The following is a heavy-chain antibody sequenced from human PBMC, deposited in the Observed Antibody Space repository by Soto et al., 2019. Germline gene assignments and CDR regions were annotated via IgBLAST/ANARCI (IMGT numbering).Heavy chain of an antibody. CDR2: ISPYNGNT. CDR1: GYTFTTYG. D-gene: IGHD3-10*01. CDR3: ARDRHYGSGGAIWFDP. Sequence: QVQLVQSGAEVKNPGASVKVSCKASGYTFTTYGISWVRQAPGQGLEWMGWISPYNGNTKYAQKLQGRVTMTTDTPPSTAYMELRSLRSDDTAVYFCARDRHYGSGGAIWFDPWGQGTLVTVSS. V-gene: IGHV1-18*01. J-gene: IGHJ5*02.